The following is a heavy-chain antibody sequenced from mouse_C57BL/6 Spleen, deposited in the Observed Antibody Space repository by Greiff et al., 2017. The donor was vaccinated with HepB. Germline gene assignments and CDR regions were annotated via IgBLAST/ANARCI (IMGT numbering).Heavy chain of an antibody. V-gene: IGHV3-6*01. CDR3: AREGHYGSSYSWYFDV. J-gene: IGHJ1*03. Sequence: EVQLQESGPGLVKPSQSLSLTCSVTGYSITSGYYWNWIRQFPGNKLEWMGYISYDGSNNYNPSLKNRISITRDTSKNQFFLKLNSVTTEDTATYYCAREGHYGSSYSWYFDVWGTGTTVTVSS. CDR1: GYSITSGYY. CDR2: ISYDGSN. D-gene: IGHD1-1*01.